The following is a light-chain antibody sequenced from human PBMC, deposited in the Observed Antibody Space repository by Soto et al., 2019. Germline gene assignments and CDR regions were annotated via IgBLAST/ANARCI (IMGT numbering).Light chain of an antibody. V-gene: IGKV3-20*01. Sequence: IVLTQSPGTLSSSPGEGATLSCRASQSVSTSNLAWYQQRPGQAPRLLIYGASRRATGIPDRFSGSGSGTDFTLTISRLEPEDLAVYYCQQYDNSVWTFGQGTKVEIK. J-gene: IGKJ1*01. CDR3: QQYDNSVWT. CDR2: GAS. CDR1: QSVSTSN.